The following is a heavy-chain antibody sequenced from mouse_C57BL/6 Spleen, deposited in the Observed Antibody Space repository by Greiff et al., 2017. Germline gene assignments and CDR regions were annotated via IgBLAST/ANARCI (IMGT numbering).Heavy chain of an antibody. Sequence: VKLMESGAELVRPGASVTLSCKASGYTFTDYEIHWVKQTPVHGLEWIGSIDPETGDPDSNQKFKGKATLTADKSSSTGYLELRSLTSEDSAVYYCTRTPEFYFDVWGTGTTVTVSS. V-gene: IGHV1-15*01. CDR2: IDPETGDP. CDR3: TRTPEFYFDV. CDR1: GYTFTDYE. J-gene: IGHJ1*03.